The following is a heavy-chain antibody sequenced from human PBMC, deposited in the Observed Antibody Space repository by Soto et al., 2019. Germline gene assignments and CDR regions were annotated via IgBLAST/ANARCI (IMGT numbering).Heavy chain of an antibody. J-gene: IGHJ4*02. D-gene: IGHD3-16*01. CDR1: GGSFSGYY. CDR2: IGHSGGT. Sequence: VQLQQWGAGLLKPSETLSVTCAVYGGSFSGYYWSWIRQPPGKRLEWIGEIGHSGGTVYNPSLESRVTISEDSSDNRFSLTLNSVTAADTGVYYCARHGGYYFDYWGQGAPVTVSS. V-gene: IGHV4-34*01. CDR3: ARHGGYYFDY.